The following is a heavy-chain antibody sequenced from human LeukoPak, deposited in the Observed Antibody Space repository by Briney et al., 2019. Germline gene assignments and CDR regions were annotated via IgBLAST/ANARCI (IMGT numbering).Heavy chain of an antibody. J-gene: IGHJ2*01. D-gene: IGHD4-17*01. CDR3: ARDYNSVTLWFFDL. CDR2: LYNSGST. CDR1: GGSISNYY. Sequence: PSETLSLTCSVSGGSISNYYWNWIRQPPGKGLEWIGTLYNSGSTTYNPSLKSRITISVDTSKNQFSLKLASVTAADTAVYYCARDYNSVTLWFFDLWGRGTLVTVSP. V-gene: IGHV4-59*01.